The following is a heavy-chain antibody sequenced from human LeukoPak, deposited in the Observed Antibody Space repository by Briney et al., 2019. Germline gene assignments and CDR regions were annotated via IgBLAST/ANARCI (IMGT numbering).Heavy chain of an antibody. J-gene: IGHJ4*02. CDR1: GFIFSNYY. V-gene: IGHV3-74*01. D-gene: IGHD1-1*01. Sequence: GGSLRLSCEPSGFIFSNYYRHWVRQAPGKGLVWVSHINGDGSTTGYADSVKGRFTISRDNAKNTLFLQMNSLRADDSAVYYCARGGVPYSFDFWGQGTLVTVSS. CDR3: ARGGVPYSFDF. CDR2: INGDGSTT.